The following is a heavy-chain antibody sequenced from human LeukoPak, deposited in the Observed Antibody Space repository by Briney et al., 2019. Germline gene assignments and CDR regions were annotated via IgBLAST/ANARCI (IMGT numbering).Heavy chain of an antibody. CDR1: GGSISSGSYY. D-gene: IGHD1-1*01. V-gene: IGHV4-61*02. Sequence: SETLSLTCTVSGGSISSGSYYWSWIRQPAGKGLEWIGRIYTSGSTNYNPSLKSRVTISVDTSKNQFSLKLSSVTAADTAVYYCARHGVHYNPDFDYWGQGTLATVSS. CDR2: IYTSGST. CDR3: ARHGVHYNPDFDY. J-gene: IGHJ4*02.